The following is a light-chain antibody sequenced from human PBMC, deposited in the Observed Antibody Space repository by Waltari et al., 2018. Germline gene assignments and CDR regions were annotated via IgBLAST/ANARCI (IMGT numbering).Light chain of an antibody. Sequence: TQSPSSLSASVVDRAIITCRASPKINITLNWYQQKPGKAPILLIYAASTLQIGVPSSFRGSGSGTDFTLSVSSLQPEDFATYYCQQTYTSPWVFGQGTRVEIK. CDR3: QQTYTSPWV. V-gene: IGKV1-39*01. CDR1: PKINIT. J-gene: IGKJ1*01. CDR2: AAS.